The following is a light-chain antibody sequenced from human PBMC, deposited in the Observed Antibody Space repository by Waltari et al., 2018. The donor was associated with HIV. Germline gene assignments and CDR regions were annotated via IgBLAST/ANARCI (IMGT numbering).Light chain of an antibody. Sequence: ETVMTQSPATLSVSPGEGVTLSCRASQSLTTQLACYQQKPGQPPSLLLYDISMRATGIPVRFSGSGSGTDVTLAITSLQSEDFAVYYCQQYGSWPLTFGGGTKVEIK. CDR2: DIS. V-gene: IGKV3-15*01. CDR3: QQYGSWPLT. J-gene: IGKJ4*01. CDR1: QSLTTQ.